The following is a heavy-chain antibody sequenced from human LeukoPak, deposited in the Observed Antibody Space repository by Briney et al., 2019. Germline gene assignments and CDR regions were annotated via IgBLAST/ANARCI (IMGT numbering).Heavy chain of an antibody. CDR2: ISAYNGNT. Sequence: ASVKVSCKASGYTFPGYYMHWVRQAPGQGLEWMGWISAYNGNTNYAQKLQGRVTMTTDTSTSTAYMELRSLRSDDTAVYYCAREANYYGSDWFDPWGQGTLVTVSS. D-gene: IGHD3-10*01. CDR1: GYTFPGYY. CDR3: AREANYYGSDWFDP. J-gene: IGHJ5*02. V-gene: IGHV1-18*04.